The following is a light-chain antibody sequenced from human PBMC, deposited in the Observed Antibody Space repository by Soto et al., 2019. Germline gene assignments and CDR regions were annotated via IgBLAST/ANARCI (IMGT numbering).Light chain of an antibody. CDR3: AAWDDSLNGVV. J-gene: IGLJ2*01. CDR2: SNT. CDR1: SSNIGSNT. V-gene: IGLV1-44*01. Sequence: QSVLTQPPSASGTPGQTIAISCSGGSSNIGSNTVNWYQQLPGTAPRLLIYSNTQRPSGVPDRFSGSKSGTSASLAIIGLQSEYEGDYYCAAWDDSLNGVVFGGGTKVTVL.